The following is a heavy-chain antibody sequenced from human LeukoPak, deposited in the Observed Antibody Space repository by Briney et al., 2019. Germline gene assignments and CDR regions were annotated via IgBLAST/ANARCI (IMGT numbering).Heavy chain of an antibody. D-gene: IGHD3-22*01. V-gene: IGHV3-7*04. CDR3: ARTVVVVDGRYYFDY. J-gene: IGHJ4*02. CDR1: GFTFSSYW. CDR2: IKLDGIEK. Sequence: GGSLRLSCAASGFTFSSYWMSWVRQAPGKGLEWVANIKLDGIEKSYVDSVKGRFTISRDNAKNSLYLQMNSLRAEDTAVYYCARTVVVVDGRYYFDYWGQGTLVTVSS.